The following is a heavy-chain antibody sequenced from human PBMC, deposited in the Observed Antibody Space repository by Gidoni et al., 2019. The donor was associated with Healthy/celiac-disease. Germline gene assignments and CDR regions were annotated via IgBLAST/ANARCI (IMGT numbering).Heavy chain of an antibody. V-gene: IGHV5-10-1*03. CDR1: RYSFTSYW. J-gene: IGHJ2*01. Sequence: EVQLVQSGAEVKKPGESLRISCKGSRYSFTSYWISWVRQMPGKGLEWMVRIVPSDSYTNYSPSFQGHVTISADKSISTAYLQWSSLKASDTAMYYCARLKGPRATDFGWYFDLWGRGTLVTVSS. CDR2: IVPSDSYT. CDR3: ARLKGPRATDFGWYFDL. D-gene: IGHD3-16*01.